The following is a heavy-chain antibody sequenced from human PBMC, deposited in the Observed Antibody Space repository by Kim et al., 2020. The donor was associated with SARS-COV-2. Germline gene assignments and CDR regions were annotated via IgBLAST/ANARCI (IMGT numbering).Heavy chain of an antibody. J-gene: IGHJ6*02. V-gene: IGHV3-30*18. D-gene: IGHD3-3*01. CDR2: ISYDGSNK. CDR3: AKDQKYYDFWSGYFSGLEDAENYYDDGMDV. CDR1: GFTFSSYG. Sequence: GGSLRLSCAASGFTFSSYGMHWVRQAPGKGLEWVAVISYDGSNKYYADSVKGRFTISRDNSKNTLYLQMNSLRAEDTAVYYCAKDQKYYDFWSGYFSGLEDAENYYDDGMDVWGQGTTVTVSS.